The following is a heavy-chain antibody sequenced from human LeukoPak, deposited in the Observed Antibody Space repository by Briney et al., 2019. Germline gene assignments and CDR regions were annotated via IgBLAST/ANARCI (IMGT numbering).Heavy chain of an antibody. CDR3: VPLRDYSGNFDAFDI. D-gene: IGHD4-23*01. CDR2: ISTSGTTI. J-gene: IGHJ3*02. CDR1: GFFFRSYE. V-gene: IGHV3-48*03. Sequence: GGSLRLSCAGLGFFFRSYEMNCVRQAPGKGVEWVSYISTSGTTIYYADSVQGRFTISRDNTNKLLYLQMNSLRAEDTAIYYCVPLRDYSGNFDAFDIWGQGTMVTVSS.